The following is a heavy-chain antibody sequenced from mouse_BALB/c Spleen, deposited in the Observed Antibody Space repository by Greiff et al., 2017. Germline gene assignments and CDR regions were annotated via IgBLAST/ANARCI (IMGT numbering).Heavy chain of an antibody. V-gene: IGHV1S56*01. CDR1: GYTFTSYY. CDR3: ASLITTRMDY. CDR2: IYPGDGST. Sequence: VMLVESGPELVKPGASVKMSCKASGYTFTSYYIHWVKQRPGQGLEWIGWIYPGDGSTKYNEKFKGKTTLTADKSSSTAYMLLSSLTSEDSAIYFCASLITTRMDYWGQGTSVTVSS. J-gene: IGHJ4*01. D-gene: IGHD1-1*01.